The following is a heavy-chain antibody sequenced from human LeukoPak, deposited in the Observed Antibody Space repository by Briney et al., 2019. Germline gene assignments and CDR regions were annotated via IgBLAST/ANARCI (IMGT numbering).Heavy chain of an antibody. J-gene: IGHJ6*02. CDR2: INHSGST. CDR1: GGSFSGYY. Sequence: SETLSLTCAVYGGSFSGYYWSWIRQPPGKGLEWIGEINHSGSTNYNPSLKSRVTISVDTSKNQFSLKLSSVTAADTAVYYCARRSGSNSGPYYYYGMDVWGQGTTVTVSS. CDR3: ARRSGSNSGPYYYYGMDV. V-gene: IGHV4-34*01. D-gene: IGHD6-19*01.